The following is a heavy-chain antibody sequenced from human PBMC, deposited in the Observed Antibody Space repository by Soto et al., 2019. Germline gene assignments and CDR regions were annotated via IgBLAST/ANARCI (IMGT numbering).Heavy chain of an antibody. CDR3: ARERYQVISDGMDV. Sequence: ASVTVSCKASGSTFTGYYVHWVREAPGQGLEWMGWINPETGGTSYAQKFLGRVTLSRDTSINTAYLELSRLRFDDAAVYFCARERYQVISDGMDVWGQGTTVTVSS. V-gene: IGHV1-2*02. D-gene: IGHD2-2*01. CDR1: GSTFTGYY. CDR2: INPETGGT. J-gene: IGHJ6*02.